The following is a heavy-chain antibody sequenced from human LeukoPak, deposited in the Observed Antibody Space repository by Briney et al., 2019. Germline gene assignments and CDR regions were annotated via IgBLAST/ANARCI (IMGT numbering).Heavy chain of an antibody. V-gene: IGHV1-8*01. CDR1: GYTFTSYD. D-gene: IGHD2-15*01. CDR2: MNPNSGNT. CDR3: ARGKKLLHNWFDP. J-gene: IGHJ5*02. Sequence: GASVKASCKASGYTFTSYDINWVRQATGQGLEWMGWMNPNSGNTGYAQKFQGRVTMTRNTSISTAYMELSSLRSEDTAVYYCARGKKLLHNWFDPWGQGTLVTVSS.